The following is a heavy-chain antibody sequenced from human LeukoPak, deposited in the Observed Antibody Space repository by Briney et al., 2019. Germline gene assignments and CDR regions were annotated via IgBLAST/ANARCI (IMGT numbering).Heavy chain of an antibody. CDR3: ARETVRGVFDY. V-gene: IGHV3-53*01. Sequence: GGSLRLSCXASGFTVSSNYMSWVRQAPGKGLEWVSVIYSGGSTYYADPVKGRFTISRDNSKNTLYLQMNSLRAEDTAVYYCARETVRGVFDYWGQGTLVTVSS. CDR2: IYSGGST. D-gene: IGHD3-10*01. J-gene: IGHJ4*02. CDR1: GFTVSSNY.